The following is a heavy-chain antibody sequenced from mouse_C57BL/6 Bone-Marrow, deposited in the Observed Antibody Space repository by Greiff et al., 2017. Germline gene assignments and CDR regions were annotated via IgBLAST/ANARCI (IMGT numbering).Heavy chain of an antibody. J-gene: IGHJ1*03. V-gene: IGHV2-2*01. Sequence: VMLVESGPGLVQPSQSLSITCTVSGFSLTSYGVHWVRQSPGKGLEWLGVIWRGGSTDYNAAFISRLSISKDNSKSQVFFKMNSLQADDTAIYYCARNDGYYWYFDVWGTGTTVTVSS. CDR3: ARNDGYYWYFDV. D-gene: IGHD2-3*01. CDR2: IWRGGST. CDR1: GFSLTSYG.